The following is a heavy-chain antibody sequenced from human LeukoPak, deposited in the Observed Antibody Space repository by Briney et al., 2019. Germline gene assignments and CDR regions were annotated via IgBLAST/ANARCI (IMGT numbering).Heavy chain of an antibody. CDR1: GGTFSSYA. CDR3: ATTFYDSSGYYLSYFDY. Sequence: SVKLSCKASGGTFSSYAISWVRQAPGQGLEWMGGIIPIFGTANYAQKFQGRVTITTDESTSTAYMELSSLRSEDTAVYYCATTFYDSSGYYLSYFDYWGQGTLVTVSS. D-gene: IGHD3-22*01. V-gene: IGHV1-69*05. CDR2: IIPIFGTA. J-gene: IGHJ4*02.